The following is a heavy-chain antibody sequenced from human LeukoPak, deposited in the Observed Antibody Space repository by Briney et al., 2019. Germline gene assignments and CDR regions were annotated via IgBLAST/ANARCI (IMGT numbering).Heavy chain of an antibody. J-gene: IGHJ4*02. CDR3: ARVRWGGLYYFDY. CDR1: GFTFSSYW. CDR2: INDDGRST. Sequence: GGSLRLSCAASGFTFSSYWMHWVRHAPGKGLVGVSRINDDGRSTSYADSVKGRFTISRDNAKNTLYLQMNSLRAEDTAVYYCARVRWGGLYYFDYWGQGTLVTVSS. D-gene: IGHD3-16*01. V-gene: IGHV3-74*01.